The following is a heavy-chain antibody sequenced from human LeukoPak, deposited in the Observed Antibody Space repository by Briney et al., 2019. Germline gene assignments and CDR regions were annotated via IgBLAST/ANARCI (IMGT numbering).Heavy chain of an antibody. D-gene: IGHD2-2*01. CDR2: IYHSGST. CDR3: ARGGRVTSSTSCYLFDY. J-gene: IGHJ4*02. Sequence: SETLSLTCTVSGGSISSYYWSWIRQPPGKGLEWIGYIYHSGSTYYNPSLKSRVTISVDRSKNQFSLKLSSVTAADTAVYYCARGGRVTSSTSCYLFDYWGQGTLVTVSS. CDR1: GGSISSYY. V-gene: IGHV4-59*12.